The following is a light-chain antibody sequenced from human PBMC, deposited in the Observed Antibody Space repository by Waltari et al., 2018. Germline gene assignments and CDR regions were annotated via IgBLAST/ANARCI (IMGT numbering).Light chain of an antibody. J-gene: IGLJ1*01. Sequence: SSELTQDPGVSVALGQTVKITCRGDSLRDHYGTWYQQRPGQAPVLVIDGKNNRPSGIPNRFSGSYPGDTASLTIIGVQAEDEGVYCCASRDTNGNQLEIFGPGTKVTVL. CDR3: ASRDTNGNQLEI. CDR1: SLRDHY. V-gene: IGLV3-19*01. CDR2: GKN.